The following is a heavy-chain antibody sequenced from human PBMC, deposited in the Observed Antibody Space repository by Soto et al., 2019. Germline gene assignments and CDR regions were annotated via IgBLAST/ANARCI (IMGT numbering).Heavy chain of an antibody. D-gene: IGHD1-26*01. Sequence: GGSLRLSCAASGFTFSDYYMSWIRQAPGKGLEWVSYISSSGSTIYYADSVKGRFTISRDNAKNSLYLQMNSLRAEDTAVYYCALTSGSARDAFDIWGQGTMVTVSS. CDR2: ISSSGSTI. J-gene: IGHJ3*02. CDR3: ALTSGSARDAFDI. CDR1: GFTFSDYY. V-gene: IGHV3-11*01.